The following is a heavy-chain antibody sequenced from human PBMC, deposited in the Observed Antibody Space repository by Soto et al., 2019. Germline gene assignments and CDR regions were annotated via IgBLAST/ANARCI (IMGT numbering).Heavy chain of an antibody. D-gene: IGHD3-3*01. Sequence: QVQLVESGGGVVQPGRSLRLSCAASGFTFSSYAMHWVRQAPGKGLEWVAVISYDGSNKYYADSVKGRFTISRDNSKNTLYLQMNILRAEDTAVYYCARQADDSYYFDYWGQGTLVTVSS. CDR3: ARQADDSYYFDY. J-gene: IGHJ4*02. CDR1: GFTFSSYA. V-gene: IGHV3-30-3*01. CDR2: ISYDGSNK.